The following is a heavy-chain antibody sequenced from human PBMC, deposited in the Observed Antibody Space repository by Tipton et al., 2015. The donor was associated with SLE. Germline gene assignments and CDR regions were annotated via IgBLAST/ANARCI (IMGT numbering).Heavy chain of an antibody. J-gene: IGHJ4*02. D-gene: IGHD2-15*01. CDR2: VYDIGTT. CDR3: ARGDMTSRSLDY. CDR1: GGSISGYQ. Sequence: TLSLTCTVSGGSISGYQWSWIRQSPQKGLEWIGYVYDIGTTNYNPSVMSRVIVSRDTSRNQVSLKLLSVTAADTAVYYCARGDMTSRSLDYWGQGALVTVSS. V-gene: IGHV4-59*12.